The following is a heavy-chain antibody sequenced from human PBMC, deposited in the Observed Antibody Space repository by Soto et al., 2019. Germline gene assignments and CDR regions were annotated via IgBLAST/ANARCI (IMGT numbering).Heavy chain of an antibody. D-gene: IGHD3-10*01. V-gene: IGHV4-31*03. CDR1: GGSISSGGYY. J-gene: IGHJ6*02. CDR2: IYYSGST. CDR3: ARDLSRYYGSGTQAGYYYYGMDV. Sequence: SETLSLTCTVSGGSISSGGYYWSWIRQHPGKGLEWIGYIYYSGSTYYNPSLKSRVTISVDTSKNQFSLKLSSVTAADTAVYYCARDLSRYYGSGTQAGYYYYGMDVWGQGTTVTVSS.